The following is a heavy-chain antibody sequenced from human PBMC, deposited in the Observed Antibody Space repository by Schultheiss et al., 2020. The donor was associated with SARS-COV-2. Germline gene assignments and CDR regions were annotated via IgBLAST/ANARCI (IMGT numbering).Heavy chain of an antibody. CDR3: ARGEGILTGNAFDI. J-gene: IGHJ3*02. V-gene: IGHV1-2*02. CDR2: INPNSGGT. D-gene: IGHD3-9*01. Sequence: ASVKVSCKASGYTFTSYYMHWVRQAPGQGLEWMGWINPNSGGTNYAQKFQGRVTMTRDTSISTAYMELSRLRSDDTAVYYCARGEGILTGNAFDIWGQGTMVTVSS. CDR1: GYTFTSYY.